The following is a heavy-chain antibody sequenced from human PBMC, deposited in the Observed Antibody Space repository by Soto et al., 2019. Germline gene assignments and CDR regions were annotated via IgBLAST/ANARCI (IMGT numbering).Heavy chain of an antibody. CDR1: GGSISSGDYY. Sequence: SETLSLTCTVSGGSISSGDYYWSWIRQPPGKGLEWIGYIYYSGSTYYNPSLKSRVTISVDTSKNQFSLKLSSVTAADTAVYYCARAKLVVVPAAIGEVGNWGQGTRVTVSS. V-gene: IGHV4-30-4*01. D-gene: IGHD2-2*01. J-gene: IGHJ4*02. CDR2: IYYSGST. CDR3: ARAKLVVVPAAIGEVGN.